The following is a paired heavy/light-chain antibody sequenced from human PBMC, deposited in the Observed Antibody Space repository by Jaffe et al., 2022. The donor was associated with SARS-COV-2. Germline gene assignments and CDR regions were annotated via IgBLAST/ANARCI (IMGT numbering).Heavy chain of an antibody. D-gene: IGHD5-12*01. CDR2: IWYDGNNK. Sequence: QVQLVESGGGVVQPGSSLRLSCTGSGYGFSQYGMNWVRQAPGKGLEWLAVIWYDGNNKYYADSVKGRFTISKDNSKNIVYLQLSSLRAEDTAVYYCARHVDGGASTWFDPWGQGTLVTVSS. CDR3: ARHVDGGASTWFDP. J-gene: IGHJ5*02. V-gene: IGHV3-33*01. CDR1: GYGFSQYG.
Light chain of an antibody. J-gene: IGKJ3*01. CDR2: AAS. V-gene: IGKV1-39*01. Sequence: DIQMTQSPSSLSASVGDRVTITCRASQNVNYYLNWYQQKPGKAPQLLIYAASTLQTGVPSRFSGSGSGTDFTLTISSLQPEDFATYYCQQNHANPTFGPGTKVDIK. CDR3: QQNHANPT. CDR1: QNVNYY.